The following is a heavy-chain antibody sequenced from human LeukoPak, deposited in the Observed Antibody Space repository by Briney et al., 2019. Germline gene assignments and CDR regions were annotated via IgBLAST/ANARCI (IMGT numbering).Heavy chain of an antibody. CDR1: GFTFSSYW. V-gene: IGHV3-7*01. D-gene: IGHD1-26*01. CDR2: INHNGNVN. Sequence: GGSLRLSCAASGFTFSSYWMNWARQAPGKGLEWVASINHNGNVNYYVDSVKGRFTISRDNAKNSLYLQMNSLRAEDTAVYYCARAHIVGAQSDYWGQGTLVTVSS. J-gene: IGHJ4*02. CDR3: ARAHIVGAQSDY.